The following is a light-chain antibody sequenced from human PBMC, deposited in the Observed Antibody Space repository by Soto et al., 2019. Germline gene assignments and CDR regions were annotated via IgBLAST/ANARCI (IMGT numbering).Light chain of an antibody. CDR3: SSYTSSSTYV. J-gene: IGLJ1*01. V-gene: IGLV2-14*03. CDR2: DVT. CDR1: SSDVGAYNY. Sequence: QSVLTQPASVSGSPGQSIAISCTGTSSDVGAYNYVSWYQQHPGKAPKLMIFDVTNRPSGVSDRFSGSKSGNTASLTISGLQAEDDADYYCSSYTSSSTYVFGTGTKVTVL.